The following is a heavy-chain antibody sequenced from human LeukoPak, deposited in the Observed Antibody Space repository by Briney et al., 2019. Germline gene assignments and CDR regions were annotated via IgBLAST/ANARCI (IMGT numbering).Heavy chain of an antibody. Sequence: SETLSLTCTVSGGSISSYYWSWIRQPAGKGLEWIGRIYTSGSTNYNPSLKSRVTMSVDTSKNQFSQKLSSVTAADTAVYYCASSHAIFGVVTHDAFDIWGQGTMVTVSS. D-gene: IGHD3-3*01. CDR3: ASSHAIFGVVTHDAFDI. J-gene: IGHJ3*02. CDR2: IYTSGST. CDR1: GGSISSYY. V-gene: IGHV4-4*07.